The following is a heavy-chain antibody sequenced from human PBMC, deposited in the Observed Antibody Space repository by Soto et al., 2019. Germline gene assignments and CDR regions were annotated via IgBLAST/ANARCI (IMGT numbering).Heavy chain of an antibody. J-gene: IGHJ3*02. CDR3: AQMLSLWFGELWNAFDI. D-gene: IGHD3-10*01. CDR2: IYWNDDK. CDR1: GFSLSTSGVG. V-gene: IGHV2-5*01. Sequence: ESGPTLVNPTQTLTLTCTFSGFSLSTSGVGVGWIRQPPGKALEWLALIYWNDDKRYSPSLKSRLTITKDTSKNQVVLTMTNMDPVDTATYDCAQMLSLWFGELWNAFDIWGQGTMVTVSS.